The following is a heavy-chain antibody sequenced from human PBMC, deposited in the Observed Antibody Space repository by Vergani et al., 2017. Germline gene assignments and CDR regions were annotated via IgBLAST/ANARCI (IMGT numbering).Heavy chain of an antibody. V-gene: IGHV3-30*01. D-gene: IGHD2-15*01. CDR3: ARNWAETNIGYCSGGSCPLNPYYYYGMDV. CDR1: GFTFSSYA. CDR2: ISYDGSNK. J-gene: IGHJ6*02. Sequence: QVQLVESGGGVVQPGRSLRLSCAASGFTFSSYAMHWVRQAPGKGLEWVAVISYDGSNKYYADSVKGRFTISRDNSKNTLYLQMNSLRAEDTAVYYCARNWAETNIGYCSGGSCPLNPYYYYGMDVWGQGTTVTVSS.